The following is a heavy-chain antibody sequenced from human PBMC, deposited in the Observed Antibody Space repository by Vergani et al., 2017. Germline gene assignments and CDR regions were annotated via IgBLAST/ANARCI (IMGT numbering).Heavy chain of an antibody. CDR3: ARMGVTFGVVISRFDY. D-gene: IGHD3-3*01. Sequence: QVQLQESGPGLVKHSETLSLTCTVSGGSISSYYWSWIRQPPGKGLEWIGYIYYSGSTNYNPSLKSRVTISVDTSKNQFSLKLSSVTAADTAVYYCARMGVTFGVVISRFDYWGQGTLVTVSS. V-gene: IGHV4-59*01. CDR1: GGSISSYY. CDR2: IYYSGST. J-gene: IGHJ4*02.